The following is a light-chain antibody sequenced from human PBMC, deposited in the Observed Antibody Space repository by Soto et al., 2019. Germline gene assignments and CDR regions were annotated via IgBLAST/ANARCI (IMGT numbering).Light chain of an antibody. Sequence: QSVLTQPASVSGSPGQSITISCTGTSSDVGGYNYVSWYQQHPGKAPKLMIYEVSNRPSGVSNRFSGSKSGNTASLTISGLQAEDEADYYCSSYTSSSTFGTGTKATVL. J-gene: IGLJ1*01. CDR3: SSYTSSST. V-gene: IGLV2-14*01. CDR2: EVS. CDR1: SSDVGGYNY.